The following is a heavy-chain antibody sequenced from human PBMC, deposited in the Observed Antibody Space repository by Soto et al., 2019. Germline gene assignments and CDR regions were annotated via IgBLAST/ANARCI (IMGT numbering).Heavy chain of an antibody. D-gene: IGHD3-3*01. CDR1: GFTFSSYA. CDR3: ANFWSGYSGGFY. CDR2: ISGSGGST. V-gene: IGHV3-23*01. Sequence: GGSLRLSCAASGFTFSSYAMSWVRQAPGKGLEWVSAISGSGGSTYYADSVKGRFTISRDNSKNTLYLQMNSLRAEDTAVYYCANFWSGYSGGFYWXQGTLVTVSS. J-gene: IGHJ4*02.